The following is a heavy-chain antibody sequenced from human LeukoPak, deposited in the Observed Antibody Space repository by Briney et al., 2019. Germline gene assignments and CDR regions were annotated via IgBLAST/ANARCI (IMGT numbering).Heavy chain of an antibody. J-gene: IGHJ2*01. CDR1: GFTFSDYN. Sequence: PGGSLRLSCAASGFTFSDYNMRWIRQAPGKGLEWVSSISRSGSTKYYADSVKGRFTISRDNAKNSLFLQMNSLRAEDTAVYYCARESGYFDLWGRGTLVTVSS. CDR2: ISRSGSTK. CDR3: ARESGYFDL. V-gene: IGHV3-11*04. D-gene: IGHD3-10*01.